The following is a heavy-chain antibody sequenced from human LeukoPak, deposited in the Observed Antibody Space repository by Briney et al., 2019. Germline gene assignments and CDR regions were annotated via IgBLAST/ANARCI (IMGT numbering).Heavy chain of an antibody. CDR3: ARDLGGYPFFMDV. CDR2: IYHSGST. CDR1: GGSISTGGSY. D-gene: IGHD2-15*01. Sequence: SETLSLTCTVSGGSISTGGSYWSWIRQNPGKGLEWIGYIYHSGSTYYNPSLKTRLTISVDTSKNQFSLEISSVTVADTAVYFCARDLGGYPFFMDVWGRGTTVIVSS. J-gene: IGHJ6*03. V-gene: IGHV4-31*03.